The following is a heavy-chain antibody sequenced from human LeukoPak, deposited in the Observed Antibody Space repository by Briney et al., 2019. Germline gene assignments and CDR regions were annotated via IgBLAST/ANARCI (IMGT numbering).Heavy chain of an antibody. J-gene: IGHJ4*02. D-gene: IGHD1-26*01. CDR1: GFTFSSDG. CDR2: IDVGSYA. CDR3: ATEGIVGGGAHFDY. V-gene: IGHV3-21*01. Sequence: PGGSLRLSCVGSGFTFSSDGMNWVRQAPGKGLEWVSSIDVGSYAYYANSVKGRFTISRDNAKNSLYLQMNSLRVEDTAVYYCATEGIVGGGAHFDYWGQGTLVTVAS.